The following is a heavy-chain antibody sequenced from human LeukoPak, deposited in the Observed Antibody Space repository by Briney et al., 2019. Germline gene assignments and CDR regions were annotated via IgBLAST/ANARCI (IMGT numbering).Heavy chain of an antibody. D-gene: IGHD6-6*01. CDR2: ISSSRGYI. CDR3: AREAGLWTDSSSPTFDY. Sequence: GGSLRLSCAASGFTFSSYTMNWVRQAPGEGLEWVSSISSSRGYIYYADSVKVRFTISRDNAKNSLYLQMDSLRAEDTAVYYCAREAGLWTDSSSPTFDYWGQGTLVTVSS. J-gene: IGHJ4*02. V-gene: IGHV3-21*01. CDR1: GFTFSSYT.